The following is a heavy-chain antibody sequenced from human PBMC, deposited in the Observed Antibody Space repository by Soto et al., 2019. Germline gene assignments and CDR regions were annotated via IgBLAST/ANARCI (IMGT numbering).Heavy chain of an antibody. D-gene: IGHD3-10*01. Sequence: GESLKISCKGSGYSFTSYWVGWVRQMPGKGLEWMGIIYPGDSDTRYSPSFQGQVTIAADKSISTAYLQWSSLKASDTAMYYCARHYYYGSGSYYNQPTPYDYYYMDVWGKGTTVTVSS. J-gene: IGHJ6*03. CDR2: IYPGDSDT. CDR1: GYSFTSYW. V-gene: IGHV5-51*01. CDR3: ARHYYYGSGSYYNQPTPYDYYYMDV.